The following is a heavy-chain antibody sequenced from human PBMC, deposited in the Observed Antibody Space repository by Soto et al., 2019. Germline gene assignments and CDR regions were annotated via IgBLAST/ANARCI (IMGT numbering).Heavy chain of an antibody. J-gene: IGHJ4*02. Sequence: PSETLSLTCTVYGGSISGSNWWSWVRQSPGEGLEWIGEIYHSGSTNYIPSLKSRVSISVDKSKNQFSLKLNSVTAADTAMCYCADGPAGLWGQGTLVPVSS. CDR3: ADGPAGL. V-gene: IGHV4-4*02. CDR1: GGSISGSNW. D-gene: IGHD2-2*01. CDR2: IYHSGST.